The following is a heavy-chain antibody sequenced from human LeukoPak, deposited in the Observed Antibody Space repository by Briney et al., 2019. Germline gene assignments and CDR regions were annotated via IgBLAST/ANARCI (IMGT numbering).Heavy chain of an antibody. Sequence: SETLSLTCTFSGGSISSYYGYWIRQPPGKGLECIGHIYYSGSTNYNPSLKSRVTISIDTSKKQFSLKLTSVTAADTAVYYCARLGYYDSSGPLDYWGQGTLVTVSS. CDR2: IYYSGST. CDR3: ARLGYYDSSGPLDY. CDR1: GGSISSYY. V-gene: IGHV4-59*12. J-gene: IGHJ4*02. D-gene: IGHD3-22*01.